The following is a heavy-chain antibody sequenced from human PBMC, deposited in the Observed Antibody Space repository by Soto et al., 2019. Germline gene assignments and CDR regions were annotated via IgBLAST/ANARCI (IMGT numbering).Heavy chain of an antibody. J-gene: IGHJ6*03. CDR3: ARDGEVVVVPAAMGLRYYYYYMDV. CDR2: ISSSSSYI. D-gene: IGHD2-2*01. Sequence: PGGSLRLSFAASGFTFSSYSMNWVRQAPGKGLEWVSSISSSSSYIYYADSVKGRFTISRDNAKNSLYLQMNSLRAEDTAVYYCARDGEVVVVPAAMGLRYYYYYMDVWGKGTTVTVSS. CDR1: GFTFSSYS. V-gene: IGHV3-21*01.